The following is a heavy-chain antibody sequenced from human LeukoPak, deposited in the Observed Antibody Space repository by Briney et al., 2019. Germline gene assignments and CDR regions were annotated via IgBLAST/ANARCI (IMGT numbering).Heavy chain of an antibody. V-gene: IGHV3-23*01. D-gene: IGHD3/OR15-3a*01. CDR2: ISGSGGST. J-gene: IGHJ4*02. CDR1: GFTFNDYP. Sequence: GGSLRLSCAASGFTFNDYPMSWVRQAPGKGLEWVSAISGSGGSTYYADSVKGRFTISRDNSKNTLYLQMNSLRAEDTAVYYCAKDLIPLQVGWTLDYWGQGTLVTVSS. CDR3: AKDLIPLQVGWTLDY.